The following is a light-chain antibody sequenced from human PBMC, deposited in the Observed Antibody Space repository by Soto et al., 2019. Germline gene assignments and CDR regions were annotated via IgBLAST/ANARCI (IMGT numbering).Light chain of an antibody. V-gene: IGKV3-11*01. Sequence: EIVLTQSPATLSLSPGERATLSCRASQSVGSYLAWYQQKPGQAPRLLIYDASNRATGIPARFSGSGSGTDFTLTISSLEHEDFAVYHCQQRSNWPRTFGQWTKLEIK. J-gene: IGKJ2*01. CDR1: QSVGSY. CDR3: QQRSNWPRT. CDR2: DAS.